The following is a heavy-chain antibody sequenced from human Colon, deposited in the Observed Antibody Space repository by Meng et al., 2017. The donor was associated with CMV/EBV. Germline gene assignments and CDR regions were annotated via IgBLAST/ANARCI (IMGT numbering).Heavy chain of an antibody. J-gene: IGHJ4*02. V-gene: IGHV3-30-3*01. CDR3: ARDPWAGRGSYGSLTLSV. CDR1: GFTFSSYA. CDR2: ISYDGSNK. D-gene: IGHD5-18*01. Sequence: GESLRLSCAASGFTFSSYAMHWVRQAPGKGLEWVAVISYDGSNKYYADSVKGRFTISRDNSKNTLYLQMNSLRAEDTAVYYCARDPWAGRGSYGSLTLSVWGQGTLVTVSS.